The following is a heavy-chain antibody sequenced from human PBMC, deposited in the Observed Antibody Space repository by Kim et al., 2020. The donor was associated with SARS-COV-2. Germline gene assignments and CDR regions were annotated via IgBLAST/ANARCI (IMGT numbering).Heavy chain of an antibody. Sequence: SRVTISVDKSKNQFSLKLSSVTAADTAVYYCARAVIGAMVRGVPEGWFDPWGQGTLVTVSS. D-gene: IGHD3-10*01. J-gene: IGHJ5*02. CDR3: ARAVIGAMVRGVPEGWFDP. V-gene: IGHV4-4*02.